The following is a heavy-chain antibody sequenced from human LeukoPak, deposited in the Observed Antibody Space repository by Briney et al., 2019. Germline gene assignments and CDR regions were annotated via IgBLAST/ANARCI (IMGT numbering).Heavy chain of an antibody. CDR1: GGAFSSYA. D-gene: IGHD3-3*01. V-gene: IGHV1-69*05. CDR2: IIPIFGTA. CDR3: ARGGWNYDFWSGYSASYYYYYMDV. J-gene: IGHJ6*03. Sequence: GASVKVSCKASGGAFSSYAISWVRQAPGQGLEWMGGIIPIFGTANYAQKFQGRVTITRNTSISTAYMELSSLRSEDTAVYYCARGGWNYDFWSGYSASYYYYYMDVWGKGTTVTVSS.